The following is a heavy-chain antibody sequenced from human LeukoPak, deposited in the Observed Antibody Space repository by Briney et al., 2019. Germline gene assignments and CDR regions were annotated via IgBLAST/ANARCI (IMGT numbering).Heavy chain of an antibody. J-gene: IGHJ4*02. CDR3: ARVGHCSGGRCYPYFDY. Sequence: ASVKVSCKASGYTFTSYYMHWVRQAPGQGLEWMGWIDPNSGGTNYAQKFQGRVTMTRDTSISTAYMELSRLRSDDTAVYYCARVGHCSGGRCYPYFDYWGQGTLVTVSS. CDR2: IDPNSGGT. V-gene: IGHV1-2*02. D-gene: IGHD2-15*01. CDR1: GYTFTSYY.